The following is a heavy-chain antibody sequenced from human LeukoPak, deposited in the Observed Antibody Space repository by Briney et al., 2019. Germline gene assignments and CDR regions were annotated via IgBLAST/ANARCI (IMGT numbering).Heavy chain of an antibody. CDR3: ARGSHGSGGIDY. CDR2: ISYDGSNK. Sequence: SGGSLRLPCAASGFTFSSYAMHWVRQAPGKGLEWVAVISYDGSNKYYADSVKGRFTISRDNSKNTLYLQMNSLRAEDTAVYYCARGSHGSGGIDYWGQGTLVTVSS. CDR1: GFTFSSYA. J-gene: IGHJ4*02. D-gene: IGHD3-10*01. V-gene: IGHV3-30*04.